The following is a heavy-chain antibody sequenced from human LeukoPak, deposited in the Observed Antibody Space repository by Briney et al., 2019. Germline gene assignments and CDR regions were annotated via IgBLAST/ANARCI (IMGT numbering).Heavy chain of an antibody. CDR2: TYYRSKWYN. CDR3: ARDGTAAGLYYYYYYGMDV. D-gene: IGHD6-13*01. CDR1: GDSFSSNSAA. V-gene: IGHV6-1*01. Sequence: SQTLSLTCAISGDSFSSNSAAWNWIRQSPSRGLERLGRTYYRSKWYNDYAVSVKSRITINPDTSKNQFSLQLNSVTPEDTAVYYCARDGTAAGLYYYYYYGMDVWGQGTTVTVSS. J-gene: IGHJ6*02.